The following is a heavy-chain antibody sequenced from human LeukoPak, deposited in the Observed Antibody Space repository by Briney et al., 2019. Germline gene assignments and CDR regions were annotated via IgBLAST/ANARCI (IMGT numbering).Heavy chain of an antibody. CDR1: GGTFSSYA. Sequence: SVKVSCKASGGTFSSYAISWVRQAPGQGLEWMGGIIPIFGTANYAQKFQGRVTITADESTSTAYMELSSLSSEDTAVYYCARSAYYYDSRGYHNFYHYGMDVWGQGTTVTVSS. D-gene: IGHD3-22*01. J-gene: IGHJ6*02. CDR3: ARSAYYYDSRGYHNFYHYGMDV. V-gene: IGHV1-69*01. CDR2: IIPIFGTA.